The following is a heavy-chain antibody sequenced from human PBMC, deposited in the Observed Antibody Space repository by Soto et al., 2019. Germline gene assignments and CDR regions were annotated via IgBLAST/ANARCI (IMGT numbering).Heavy chain of an antibody. J-gene: IGHJ5*02. CDR1: GGSISSYY. Sequence: PSKTLSLTCTVSGGSISSYYWSWIRQPPGKGLEWIGYIYYSGSTNYNPSLKSRVTISVDTSKNQFSLKLSSVTAADTAVYYCARDLLYYDFWSGSWFDPWGQGTLVTVSS. V-gene: IGHV4-59*01. D-gene: IGHD3-3*01. CDR2: IYYSGST. CDR3: ARDLLYYDFWSGSWFDP.